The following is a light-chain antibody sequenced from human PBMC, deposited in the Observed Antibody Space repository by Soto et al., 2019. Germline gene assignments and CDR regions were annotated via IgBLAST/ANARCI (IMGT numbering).Light chain of an antibody. CDR1: QSVSSSY. Sequence: EIVLTQSPGTLSLSPGERATLSCRASQSVSSSYLAWYQQKPGQAPSLLIYGASIRATGIPDRFSGSGSGTDFTLTISRLEPEDAAVYYCQQFGGSPRTFGQGTKVEIK. CDR2: GAS. V-gene: IGKV3-20*01. CDR3: QQFGGSPRT. J-gene: IGKJ1*01.